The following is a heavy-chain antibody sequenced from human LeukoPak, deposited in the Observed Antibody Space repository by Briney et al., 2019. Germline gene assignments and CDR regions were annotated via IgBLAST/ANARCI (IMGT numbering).Heavy chain of an antibody. V-gene: IGHV3-64D*06. CDR1: GFTYSRYA. D-gene: IGHD5-18*01. CDR3: VKEEGNSYGYRSGWFDP. CDR2: ISSNGGST. Sequence: GGSLRLSCSASGFTYSRYAMHGVRQAPGKGLEYVSAISSNGGSTYYADSVKGRFTISRDNSKNTLYLQMSSLRGEDTAVYYCVKEEGNSYGYRSGWFDPWVRRTLVTVSS. J-gene: IGHJ5*02.